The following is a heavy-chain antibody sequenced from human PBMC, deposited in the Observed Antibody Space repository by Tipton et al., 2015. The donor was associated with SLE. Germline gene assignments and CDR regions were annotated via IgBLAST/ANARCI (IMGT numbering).Heavy chain of an antibody. CDR3: ARDEYRYDTTGYHLLGHFDF. CDR1: GGSISNSRYY. CDR2: VGYTGST. J-gene: IGHJ4*02. V-gene: IGHV4-39*07. D-gene: IGHD3-22*01. Sequence: TLSLTCAVSGGSISNSRYYWGWIRQPPGKGLEWIGAVGYTGSTHYNPSLESRVAISIDTSRDQFSLNLSSVTAADTAVYYCARDEYRYDTTGYHLLGHFDFWGQGTLVTVSS.